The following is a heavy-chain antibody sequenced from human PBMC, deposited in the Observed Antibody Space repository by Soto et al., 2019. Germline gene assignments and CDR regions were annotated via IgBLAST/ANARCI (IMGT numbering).Heavy chain of an antibody. CDR1: GGSISSGGYY. J-gene: IGHJ6*02. V-gene: IGHV4-31*03. CDR2: IYYSGST. CDR3: ARGPHLTIFGVVINYGMDV. Sequence: QVQLQESGPGLVKPSQTLSLTCTVSGGSISSGGYYWSWIRQHPGKGLEWIGYIYYSGSTYYNPSLKSRVTISVDTSKNQFALKLSSVTAADTAVYYCARGPHLTIFGVVINYGMDVWGQGTTVTVSS. D-gene: IGHD3-3*01.